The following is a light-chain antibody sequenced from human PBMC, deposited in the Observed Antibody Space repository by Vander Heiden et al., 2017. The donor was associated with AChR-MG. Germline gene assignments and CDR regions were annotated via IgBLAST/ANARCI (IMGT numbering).Light chain of an antibody. V-gene: IGKV2-28*01. CDR2: LGS. CDR3: MQALQTPRT. Sequence: DIVMTQSPLSLPVTPGEPASISCRSSQSLLPSNGYKYLDWYLQKPGQSPQLLIYLGSNRASGVPDRFSGRGSGTDFTLKISRVEAEDVGVYYCMQALQTPRTFGQGTKVEIK. J-gene: IGKJ1*01. CDR1: QSLLPSNGYKY.